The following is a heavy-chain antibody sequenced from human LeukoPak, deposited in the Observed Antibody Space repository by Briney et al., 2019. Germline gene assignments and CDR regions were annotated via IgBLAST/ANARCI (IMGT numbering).Heavy chain of an antibody. Sequence: SETLSLTCAVYGGSFSGYYWSWIRQPPGKGLGWIGDINHSGSTNFNPSLKSRVIISVDTSKNQFSLKVNSVTAADTAIYYCAITGPHYYGSGSPFDYWGQGTLVTVSS. CDR1: GGSFSGYY. D-gene: IGHD3-10*01. CDR2: INHSGST. CDR3: AITGPHYYGSGSPFDY. J-gene: IGHJ4*02. V-gene: IGHV4-34*01.